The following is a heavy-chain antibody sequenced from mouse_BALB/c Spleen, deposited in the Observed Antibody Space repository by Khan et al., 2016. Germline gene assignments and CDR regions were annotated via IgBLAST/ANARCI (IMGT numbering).Heavy chain of an antibody. CDR2: IHPSDSYA. Sequence: QVQLQQSGAELVRPGASVKLSCKASGYTFTNYWINWVKQRPGQGLEWIGNIHPSDSYANYNQKFKDKATLTVDRSSSTAYMHLISPTSEDSAVYYCSRAITTIGSYYYAMDYWGQGTSVTVSS. J-gene: IGHJ4*01. V-gene: IGHV1-69*02. CDR3: SRAITTIGSYYYAMDY. D-gene: IGHD1-2*01. CDR1: GYTFTNYW.